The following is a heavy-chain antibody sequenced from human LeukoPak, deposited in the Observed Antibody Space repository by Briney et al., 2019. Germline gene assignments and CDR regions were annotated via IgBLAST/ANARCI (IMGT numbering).Heavy chain of an antibody. V-gene: IGHV3-7*01. J-gene: IGHJ4*02. Sequence: PGGSLRLSCVLSGFLFSSNTMTCVRHAPGKGLEWVANIKEDGSEKHYVDSVKGRSTISRDNAKNSLYLQMNSLRAEDTAVYYCATGGRRYYADWGQGTLVTVSS. D-gene: IGHD2/OR15-2a*01. CDR1: GFLFSSNT. CDR2: IKEDGSEK. CDR3: ATGGRRYYAD.